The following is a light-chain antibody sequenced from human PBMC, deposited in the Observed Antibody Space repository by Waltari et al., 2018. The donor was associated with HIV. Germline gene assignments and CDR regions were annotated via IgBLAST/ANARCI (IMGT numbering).Light chain of an antibody. Sequence: EIVLTQSPGTLSLSPGERATLSCRATQSVSSSYLAWYQQKPGQAPRLLIYGASTRATGVPDRFSGSGSGTDFTLTISRLEPEDFAVYFCQLYSSSITFDQGTRLEIK. V-gene: IGKV3-20*01. J-gene: IGKJ5*01. CDR3: QLYSSSIT. CDR2: GAS. CDR1: QSVSSSY.